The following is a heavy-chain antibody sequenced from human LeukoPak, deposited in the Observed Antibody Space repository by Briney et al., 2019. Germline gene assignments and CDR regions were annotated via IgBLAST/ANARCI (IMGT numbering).Heavy chain of an antibody. CDR1: GGTFSSYA. J-gene: IGHJ3*02. CDR2: IIPIFGTA. D-gene: IGHD3-22*01. Sequence: ASVKVSCKASGGTFSSYAISWVRQAPGRGLEWMGRIIPIFGTANYAQKFQGRVTITTDESTSTAYMELSSLRSEDTAVYYCARRGWAYYYDSSAFGAFDIWGQGTMVTVSS. CDR3: ARRGWAYYYDSSAFGAFDI. V-gene: IGHV1-69*05.